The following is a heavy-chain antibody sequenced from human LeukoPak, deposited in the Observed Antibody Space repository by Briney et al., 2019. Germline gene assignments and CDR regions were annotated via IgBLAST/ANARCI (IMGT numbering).Heavy chain of an antibody. V-gene: IGHV4-61*01. CDR3: AREAGIAAAGTGVGTFDY. CDR2: IYYSGST. CDR1: GGSVSSGSYY. Sequence: PSETPSLTCTVSGGSVSSGSYYWSWIRQPPGKGLEWIGYIYYSGSTNYNPSLKSRVTISVDTSKNQFSLKLSSVTAADTAVYYCAREAGIAAAGTGVGTFDYWGQGTLVTVSS. J-gene: IGHJ4*02. D-gene: IGHD6-13*01.